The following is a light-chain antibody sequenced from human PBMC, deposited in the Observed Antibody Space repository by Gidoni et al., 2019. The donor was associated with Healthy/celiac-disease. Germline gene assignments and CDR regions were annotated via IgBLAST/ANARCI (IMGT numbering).Light chain of an antibody. CDR2: DAS. J-gene: IGKJ3*01. CDR1: QSVSSY. V-gene: IGKV3-11*01. Sequence: EMVLTQSPATLSLSPGERATLSCRASQSVSSYLAWYQQKPGQPPRLLIYDASNRATGIPARFSGSGSGTDFTLTISSLEPEDFAVYYCQQRSNWLFTFGPGTKVDIK. CDR3: QQRSNWLFT.